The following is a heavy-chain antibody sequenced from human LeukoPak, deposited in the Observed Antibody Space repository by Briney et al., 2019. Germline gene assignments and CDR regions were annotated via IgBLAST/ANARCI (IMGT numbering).Heavy chain of an antibody. CDR3: ARDQYGIGGDY. V-gene: IGHV3-23*01. D-gene: IGHD3-10*01. CDR2: ISGSGGST. Sequence: GGSLRLSCAASEFTFSSYGMSWVRQAPGKGLEWVSAISGSGGSTYYADSVKGRFTISRDNSKNTLYLQMNSLRAEDTAVYYCARDQYGIGGDYWGQGTLVTVSS. J-gene: IGHJ4*02. CDR1: EFTFSSYG.